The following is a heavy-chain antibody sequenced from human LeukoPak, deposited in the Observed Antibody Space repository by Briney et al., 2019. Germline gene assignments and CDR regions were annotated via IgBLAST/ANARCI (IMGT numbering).Heavy chain of an antibody. CDR1: GFTFSSYE. CDR2: ISSSGSTI. J-gene: IGHJ5*02. Sequence: TGGSLRLSCAASGFTFSSYEMNWVRQAPGKGLEWVSYISSSGSTIYYADSVKGRFTISRDNAKNSLYLQMNSLRAEDTAVYYCARGRYSRTCRWLDPWGQGTLVTVSS. CDR3: ARGRYSRTCRWLDP. D-gene: IGHD4-11*01. V-gene: IGHV3-48*03.